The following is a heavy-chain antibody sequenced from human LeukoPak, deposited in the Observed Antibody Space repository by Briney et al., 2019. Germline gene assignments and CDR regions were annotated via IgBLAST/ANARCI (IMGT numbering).Heavy chain of an antibody. D-gene: IGHD2-21*02. CDR3: ARGLPGGYYYYMDV. Sequence: QSGGSLRLSCAASGFTVSSNYMSWVRQAPGKGLEWVSVIYSGGSTYYADSVKGRFTISRDNSKNTLYLQMNGLRAEDTAVYYCARGLPGGYYYYMDVWGKGTTVTVSS. CDR1: GFTVSSNY. J-gene: IGHJ6*03. V-gene: IGHV3-53*01. CDR2: IYSGGST.